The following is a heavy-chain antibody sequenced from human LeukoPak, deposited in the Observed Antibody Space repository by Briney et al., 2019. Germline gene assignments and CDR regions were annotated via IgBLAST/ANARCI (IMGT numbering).Heavy chain of an antibody. CDR1: GESFSGYY. J-gene: IGHJ4*02. Sequence: PSETLSLTCAVYGESFSGYYWSWIRQPPGKGLEWIGEISHSGSINYNPSLKSRVTISVDTSKIHLSLNLSSVTAADTAVYYCARGSLIPDPKRASVWGQGVLVTVSS. V-gene: IGHV4-34*01. CDR3: ARGSLIPDPKRASV. D-gene: IGHD1-14*01. CDR2: ISHSGSI.